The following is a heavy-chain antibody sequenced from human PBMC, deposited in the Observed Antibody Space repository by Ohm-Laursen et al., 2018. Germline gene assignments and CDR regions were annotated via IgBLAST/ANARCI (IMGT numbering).Heavy chain of an antibody. V-gene: IGHV3-33*06. CDR3: AKDLARTDFYYAMDV. CDR2: IYYDGSNK. D-gene: IGHD2-8*02. J-gene: IGHJ6*02. CDR1: AFTFSNSA. Sequence: SLRLSCAASAFTFSNSAMHWVRQAPGKGLEWVAVIYYDGSNKYYADSVKGRFTISRDNSRKTLYLQMNSLRVEDTAVYYCAKDLARTDFYYAMDVWGQGTTVTVSS.